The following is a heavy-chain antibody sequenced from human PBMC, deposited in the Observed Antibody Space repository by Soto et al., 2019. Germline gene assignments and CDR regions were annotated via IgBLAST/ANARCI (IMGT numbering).Heavy chain of an antibody. D-gene: IGHD4-17*01. CDR2: INADGSSA. J-gene: IGHJ6*02. CDR3: ARVVVGTSTVTRLNGLYYYYGMDV. CDR1: GFTFSSYW. V-gene: IGHV3-74*01. Sequence: GGSLRLSCAASGFTFSSYWMHWVRQAPGKGLVWVSRINADGSSASFADSVKGRFTISRDNAKNTLYLQMNSLRAEDTAVYYCARVVVGTSTVTRLNGLYYYYGMDVWGQGTTVTVSS.